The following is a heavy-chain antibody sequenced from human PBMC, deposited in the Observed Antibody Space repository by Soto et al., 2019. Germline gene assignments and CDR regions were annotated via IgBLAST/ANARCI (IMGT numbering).Heavy chain of an antibody. Sequence: EVQLVESGGGLVQPGGSLRLSCAASGFTFSAYWMHWVRQAPGEGLVWVSRIKTDGSITSYTDSVKGRFTISRDNAKNTMYLQMNSLRAEDTAVYFCARVGVGPYDFDSWGQGTLVTVSS. CDR3: ARVGVGPYDFDS. CDR1: GFTFSAYW. D-gene: IGHD3-16*01. J-gene: IGHJ4*02. CDR2: IKTDGSIT. V-gene: IGHV3-74*01.